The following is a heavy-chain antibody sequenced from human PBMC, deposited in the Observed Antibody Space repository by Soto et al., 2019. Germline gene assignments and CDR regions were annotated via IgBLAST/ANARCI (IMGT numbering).Heavy chain of an antibody. CDR3: ARGSSSWSLGTAAYYGMDV. V-gene: IGHV1-3*01. CDR1: GCSFSGYG. J-gene: IGHJ6*02. CDR2: ISAGNGIT. Sequence: QVQLVQSGAEVKQPGASVKVSCKASGCSFSGYGIHWVRQAPGQRPEWMGWISAGNGITKFSQQFQGRVAAIRDIAASTAYMELRSLASEDTAVYYCARGSSSWSLGTAAYYGMDVWGQGTTVFVSS. D-gene: IGHD2-2*01.